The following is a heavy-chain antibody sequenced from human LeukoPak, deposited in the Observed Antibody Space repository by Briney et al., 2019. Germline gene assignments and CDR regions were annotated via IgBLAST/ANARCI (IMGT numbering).Heavy chain of an antibody. D-gene: IGHD3-22*01. CDR2: IYTSGST. Sequence: SETLSLTCTVSGGSISSYYWSWIRQPAGKGLEWIGRIYTSGSTNYNPSLKSRVTMSVDASKNQFSLKLSSVTAADTAVYYCARAGPSYDSSGYYWVFGLDYWGQGTLVTVSS. V-gene: IGHV4-4*07. J-gene: IGHJ4*02. CDR1: GGSISSYY. CDR3: ARAGPSYDSSGYYWVFGLDY.